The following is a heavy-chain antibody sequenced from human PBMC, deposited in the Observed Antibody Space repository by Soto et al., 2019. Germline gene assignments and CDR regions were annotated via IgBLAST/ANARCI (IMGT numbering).Heavy chain of an antibody. Sequence: EASVKVSCKASGYTFTSYDINWVRQATGQGLEWMGWMNPNSGNTGYAQKFQGRVTMTRNTSISTAYMELSSLRSEDTAVYYCARGLGDFWSGYYRIFFAPNYYGMDVWGQGTTVTVSS. J-gene: IGHJ6*02. D-gene: IGHD3-3*01. CDR3: ARGLGDFWSGYYRIFFAPNYYGMDV. V-gene: IGHV1-8*01. CDR2: MNPNSGNT. CDR1: GYTFTSYD.